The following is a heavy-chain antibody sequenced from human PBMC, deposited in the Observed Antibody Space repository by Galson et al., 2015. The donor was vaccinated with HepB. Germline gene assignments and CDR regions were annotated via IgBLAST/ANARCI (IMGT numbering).Heavy chain of an antibody. CDR1: GFTVSSNY. J-gene: IGHJ4*02. CDR3: ARDQVWFGGAFDI. Sequence: SLRLSCAASGFTVSSNYMSWVRQAPGKGLEWVSVIYSGGSTYYADSVKGRFTISRDNSKNTLYLQMNSLRAEDTAVYYCARDQVWFGGAFDIWAKGAPVIVSS. CDR2: IYSGGST. V-gene: IGHV3-66*02. D-gene: IGHD3-10*01.